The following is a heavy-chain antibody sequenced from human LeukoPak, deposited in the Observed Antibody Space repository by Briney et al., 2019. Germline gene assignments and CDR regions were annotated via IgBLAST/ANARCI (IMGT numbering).Heavy chain of an antibody. Sequence: GGSLRLSCAASGFTFSHYWMTWVRQAPGRGLEWVANIDLDGSKRDYLGSVRGRFIISRDNAKNSLYLQMISLRAEDTAVYYCATDKAFYAFDIWGQGTMVTVSS. CDR3: ATDKAFYAFDI. J-gene: IGHJ3*02. CDR1: GFTFSHYW. D-gene: IGHD3-3*02. V-gene: IGHV3-7*03. CDR2: IDLDGSKR.